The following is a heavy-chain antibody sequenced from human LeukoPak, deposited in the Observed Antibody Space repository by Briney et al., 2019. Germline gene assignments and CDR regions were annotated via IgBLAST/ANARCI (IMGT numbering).Heavy chain of an antibody. V-gene: IGHV4-59*01. CDR3: AGSSDDQLLPFDF. CDR2: IYSSGST. D-gene: IGHD2-2*01. Sequence: PSETLSLTCTVSGGSITNYYWSWIRQPPGKGLEWIGYIYSSGSTNYNPSLKSRVTISLDTSKNHFSLKLTSVTAADTAVYYCAGSSDDQLLPFDFWGQGTLVTVSS. J-gene: IGHJ4*02. CDR1: GGSITNYY.